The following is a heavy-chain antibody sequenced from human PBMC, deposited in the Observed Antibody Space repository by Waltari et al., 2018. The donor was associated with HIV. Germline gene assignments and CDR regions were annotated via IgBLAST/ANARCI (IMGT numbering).Heavy chain of an antibody. D-gene: IGHD5-18*01. Sequence: QVQLVESGGGVVQPGRSLTLSCEASGFTFGSYGIHWVRQAPGKGLGWVAVIWYHGDKEDYADAVKGRFNISRDNSRNTVFRHMNSLRAEDTGFYFCARERGYTSPFDLWGQGTLVTVSS. J-gene: IGHJ1*01. CDR3: ARERGYTSPFDL. V-gene: IGHV3-33*01. CDR2: IWYHGDKE. CDR1: GFTFGSYG.